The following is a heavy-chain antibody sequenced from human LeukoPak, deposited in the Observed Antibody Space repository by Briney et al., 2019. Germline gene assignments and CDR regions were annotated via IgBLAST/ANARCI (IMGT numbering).Heavy chain of an antibody. V-gene: IGHV3-53*01. Sequence: PGGSLRLSCAASGFTFSSNYMNWVRQAPGKGLEWVSVIYSGGSTYYADSVTGRFTISRDNSKNTLYLQMNSLRAEDTPVYYCARDSQLQYFQHWGQGTLVTVSS. D-gene: IGHD2-21*01. CDR3: ARDSQLQYFQH. J-gene: IGHJ1*01. CDR2: IYSGGST. CDR1: GFTFSSNY.